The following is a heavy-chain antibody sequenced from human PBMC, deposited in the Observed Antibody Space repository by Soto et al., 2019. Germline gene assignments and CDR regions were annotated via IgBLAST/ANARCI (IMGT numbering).Heavy chain of an antibody. V-gene: IGHV3-53*01. CDR1: GFTVSSNY. CDR3: ARERQCSGGSCYSYYYYGMDV. Sequence: PGGSLRLSCAASGFTVSSNYMSWVRQAPGKGLEWVSVIYSGGSTYYADSVKGRFTISRDNSKNTLYLQMNSLRAEDTAVYYCARERQCSGGSCYSYYYYGMDVWGQGT. J-gene: IGHJ6*02. CDR2: IYSGGST. D-gene: IGHD2-15*01.